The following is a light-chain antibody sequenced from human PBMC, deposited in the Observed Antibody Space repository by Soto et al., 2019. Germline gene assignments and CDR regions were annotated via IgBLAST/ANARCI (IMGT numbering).Light chain of an antibody. Sequence: QSALTQPPSASGSPGQSVTISCTRTSSDVGGHNFASWYQQHPGKAPKFLIYEVTKRPSGVPDRFSGSKSGITASLTVSGLQADDEAYYYCSAYAGNNNPVIFGGGTKLTVL. CDR3: SAYAGNNNPVI. CDR2: EVT. CDR1: SSDVGGHNF. J-gene: IGLJ2*01. V-gene: IGLV2-8*01.